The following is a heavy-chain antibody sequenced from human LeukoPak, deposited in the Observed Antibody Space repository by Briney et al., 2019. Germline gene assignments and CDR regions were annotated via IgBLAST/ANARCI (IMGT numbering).Heavy chain of an antibody. J-gene: IGHJ4*02. CDR2: ISYDGSNK. CDR3: ARDRSEGYFDY. V-gene: IGHV3-30*03. CDR1: GFTFSSYG. Sequence: GGSLRLSCAASGFTFSSYGMHWVRQAPGKGLEWVAVISYDGSNKYYADSVKGRFTISRDNSKNTLYLQMNSLRAEDTAVYYCARDRSEGYFDYWGQGTPVTVSS.